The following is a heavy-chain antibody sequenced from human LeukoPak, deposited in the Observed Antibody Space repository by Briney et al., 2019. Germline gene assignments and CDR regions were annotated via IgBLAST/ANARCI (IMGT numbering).Heavy chain of an antibody. CDR2: INPSGGST. CDR3: ARDHSDYYDSSGYSPDY. V-gene: IGHV1-46*01. D-gene: IGHD3-22*01. Sequence: ASVRVSCKASGYTFTSYYMHWVRQAPGQGLGWMGIINPSGGSTSYAQKFQGRVTMTRDTSTSTVYMELSSLRSEDTAVYYCARDHSDYYDSSGYSPDYWGQGTLVTVSS. J-gene: IGHJ4*02. CDR1: GYTFTSYY.